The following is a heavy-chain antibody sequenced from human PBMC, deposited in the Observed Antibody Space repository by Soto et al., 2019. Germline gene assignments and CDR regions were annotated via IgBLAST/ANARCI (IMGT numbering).Heavy chain of an antibody. CDR1: GYSFTSYW. Sequence: GASLKISCKGSGYSFTSYWISWVRQMPGKGLEWMGRIDPSDSYTNYSPSFQGHVTISADKSISTAYLQWSSLKASDTAMYYRATTDKPYSYGPVPYAFDIWGQGTMVTVSS. J-gene: IGHJ3*02. CDR3: ATTDKPYSYGPVPYAFDI. CDR2: IDPSDSYT. D-gene: IGHD5-18*01. V-gene: IGHV5-10-1*01.